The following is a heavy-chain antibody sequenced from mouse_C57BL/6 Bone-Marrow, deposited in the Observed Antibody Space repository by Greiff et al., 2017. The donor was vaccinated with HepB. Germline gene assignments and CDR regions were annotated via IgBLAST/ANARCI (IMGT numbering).Heavy chain of an antibody. J-gene: IGHJ4*01. CDR2: ISSGGDYI. CDR3: YYYADYYAMDY. CDR1: GFTFSSYA. V-gene: IGHV5-9-1*02. Sequence: EVQRVESGEGLVKPGGSLKLSCAASGFTFSSYAMSWVRQTPEKRLEWVAYISSGGDYIYYADTVKGRFTISRDNARNTLYLQMSSLKSEDTAMYYCYYYADYYAMDYWGQGTSVTVSS. D-gene: IGHD2-1*01.